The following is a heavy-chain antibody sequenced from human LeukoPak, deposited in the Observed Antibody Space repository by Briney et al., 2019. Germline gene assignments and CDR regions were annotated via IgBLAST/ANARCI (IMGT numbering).Heavy chain of an antibody. CDR1: GDSVSSNSAT. Sequence: SQTLSLTCAISGDSVSSNSATWNWIRQSPSRGLEWLGRTFYRSKWYNEYAPSVKGRIAFNPDTSQNQFSLQLNSVPPEDTAVYYCARGVSRYFDYWGQGTLVAVSS. J-gene: IGHJ4*02. V-gene: IGHV6-1*01. CDR3: ARGVSRYFDY. CDR2: TFYRSKWYN. D-gene: IGHD5/OR15-5a*01.